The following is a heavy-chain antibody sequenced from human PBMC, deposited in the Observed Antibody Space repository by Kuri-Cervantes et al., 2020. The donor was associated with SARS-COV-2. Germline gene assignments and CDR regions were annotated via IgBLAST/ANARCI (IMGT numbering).Heavy chain of an antibody. V-gene: IGHV3-21*01. CDR3: ARAQASAYGMDV. Sequence: GESLKISCAASGFTFSSYSMNWVRQAPGKGLEWVSSISSSSSYIYYADSVKGRFTISRDNAKNSLYLQMNSLRAEDTAVYYCARAQASAYGMDVWGQGTTVTVSS. CDR1: GFTFSSYS. J-gene: IGHJ6*02. CDR2: ISSSSSYI.